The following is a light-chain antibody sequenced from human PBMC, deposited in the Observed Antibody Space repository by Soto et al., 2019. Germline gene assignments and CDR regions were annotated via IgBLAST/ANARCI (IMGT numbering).Light chain of an antibody. CDR2: DVS. J-gene: IGLJ1*01. V-gene: IGLV2-14*01. CDR1: SSDVGGYNY. Sequence: QSVLTQPASVSGSPGQSITISCTGTSSDVGGYNYVSWYQQHPGKAPKLMIYDVSNRPSGVSNRFSGSKSGNTASLTISGLQAEDEADYYGSSYTSSRTRVFGTGTKVTVL. CDR3: SSYTSSRTRV.